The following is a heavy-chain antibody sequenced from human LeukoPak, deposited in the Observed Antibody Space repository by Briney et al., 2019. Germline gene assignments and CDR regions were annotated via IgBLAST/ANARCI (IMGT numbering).Heavy chain of an antibody. V-gene: IGHV1-2*04. J-gene: IGHJ3*02. D-gene: IGHD2-15*01. CDR1: GYTFTGYY. CDR2: INPNSGGT. Sequence: GASVKVSCKASGYTFTGYYMHWVRQAPGQGLEWMGWINPNSGGTNYAQKFQGWVTMTRDTSISTAYMELSRPRSDDTAVYYCATGYCSGGSCYGDAFDIWGQGTMVTVSS. CDR3: ATGYCSGGSCYGDAFDI.